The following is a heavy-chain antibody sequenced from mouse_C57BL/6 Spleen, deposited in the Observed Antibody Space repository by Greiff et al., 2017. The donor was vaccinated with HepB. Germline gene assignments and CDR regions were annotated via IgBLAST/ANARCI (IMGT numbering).Heavy chain of an antibody. CDR1: GYSFTSYY. Sequence: QVQLKESGPELVKPGASVKISCKASGYSFTSYYIHWVKQRPGQGLEWIGWIYPGSGNTKYNEKFKGKATLTADTSSSTAYMQLSSLTSEDSAVYYCARGGYGNWAWFAYWGQGTLVTVSA. CDR2: IYPGSGNT. CDR3: ARGGYGNWAWFAY. J-gene: IGHJ3*01. D-gene: IGHD2-1*01. V-gene: IGHV1-66*01.